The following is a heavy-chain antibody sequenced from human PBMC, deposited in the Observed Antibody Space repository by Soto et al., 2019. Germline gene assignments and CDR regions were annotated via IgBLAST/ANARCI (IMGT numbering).Heavy chain of an antibody. Sequence: ASVKVSCTVSGYTLTELSMHWVRQAPGKGLEWMGGFDPEDGETIYAQKFQGRVTMTEDTSTDTAYMELSSLRSEDTAVYYCATATLRRPRAFDYWGQGTLVTVSS. CDR1: GYTLTELS. CDR2: FDPEDGET. CDR3: ATATLRRPRAFDY. D-gene: IGHD4-17*01. J-gene: IGHJ4*02. V-gene: IGHV1-24*01.